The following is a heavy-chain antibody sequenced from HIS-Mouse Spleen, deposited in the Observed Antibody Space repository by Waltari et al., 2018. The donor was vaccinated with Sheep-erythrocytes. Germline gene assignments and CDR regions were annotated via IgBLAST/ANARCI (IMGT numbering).Heavy chain of an antibody. Sequence: VRQAPGKGLEWVAVISYDGSNKYYADSVKGRFTISRDNSKNTLYLQMNSLRAEDTAVYYCAKVRTVNYWYFDLWDRGTLVTVSS. V-gene: IGHV3-30*18. J-gene: IGHJ2*01. CDR2: ISYDGSNK. D-gene: IGHD1-1*01. CDR3: AKVRTVNYWYFDL.